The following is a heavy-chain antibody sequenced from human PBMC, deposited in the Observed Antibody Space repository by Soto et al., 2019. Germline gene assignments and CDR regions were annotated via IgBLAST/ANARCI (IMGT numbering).Heavy chain of an antibody. V-gene: IGHV1-18*01. D-gene: IGHD3-10*01. CDR1: GYTFTSYG. Sequence: GASVKVSCKASGYTFTSYGISWVRQAPGQGLEWMGWISAYNGNTNYAQKLQGRVTMTTDTSTSTAYMELRSLGSDDTAVYYCARGVLLFGELLYFDYWGQGTLVTVSS. CDR3: ARGVLLFGELLYFDY. J-gene: IGHJ4*02. CDR2: ISAYNGNT.